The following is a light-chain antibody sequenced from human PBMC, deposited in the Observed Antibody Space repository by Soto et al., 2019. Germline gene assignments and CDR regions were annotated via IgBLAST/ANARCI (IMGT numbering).Light chain of an antibody. CDR3: QQHGLSPRT. CDR1: QSVTSSY. V-gene: IGKV3-20*01. Sequence: EIVLTQSPDTLSLSPGERATLSCRASQSVTSSYLAWYQHKPGQAPRLLIYGASLRATGIPDRFSGSASGTDFSLTISRLEPEDFAVYYCQQHGLSPRTFGPGTRVEIK. J-gene: IGKJ1*01. CDR2: GAS.